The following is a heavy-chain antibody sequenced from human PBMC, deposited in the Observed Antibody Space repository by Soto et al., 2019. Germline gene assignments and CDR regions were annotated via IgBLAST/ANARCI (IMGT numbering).Heavy chain of an antibody. CDR2: IKPGTSDM. CDR3: ARQLSHICDS. D-gene: IGHD3-3*02. Sequence: EVQLVQSGADIKKPGESLKISCKGVGYKFGSAWIGWVRQMPGKGLEWMGIIKPGTSDMRYSPSCRGHVTISADEAVSTAYLQWSSLKASDTAMYYCARQLSHICDSWGQGTLVTVSS. J-gene: IGHJ4*02. CDR1: GYKFGSAW. V-gene: IGHV5-51*01.